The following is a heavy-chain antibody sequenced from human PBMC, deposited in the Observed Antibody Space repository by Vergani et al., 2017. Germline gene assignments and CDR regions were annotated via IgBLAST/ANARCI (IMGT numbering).Heavy chain of an antibody. CDR2: IYTSGST. CDR3: ARESAAYCGGDCYSGYYYYGMDV. J-gene: IGHJ6*02. Sequence: QVQLQESGPGLVKPSETLSLTCTVSGGSISSYYWSWIRQPAGKGLEWIGRIYTSGSTNYNPSLKSRVTMSVDTSKNQFSLKLSSVTAADTAVYYCARESAAYCGGDCYSGYYYYGMDVWGQGTTVTVSS. V-gene: IGHV4-4*07. CDR1: GGSISSYY. D-gene: IGHD2-21*02.